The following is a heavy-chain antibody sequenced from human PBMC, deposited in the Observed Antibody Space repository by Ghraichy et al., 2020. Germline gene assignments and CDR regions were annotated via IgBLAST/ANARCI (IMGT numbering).Heavy chain of an antibody. V-gene: IGHV4-59*01. CDR2: IYYSGST. CDR1: GGSISSYY. CDR3: ARLSHREAAAGPGAFDI. Sequence: SETLSLTCTVSGGSISSYYWSWIRQPPGKGLEWIGYIYYSGSTNYNPSLKSRVTISVDTSKNQFSLKLSSVTAADTAVYYCARLSHREAAAGPGAFDIWGQGTMVTVSS. D-gene: IGHD6-13*01. J-gene: IGHJ3*02.